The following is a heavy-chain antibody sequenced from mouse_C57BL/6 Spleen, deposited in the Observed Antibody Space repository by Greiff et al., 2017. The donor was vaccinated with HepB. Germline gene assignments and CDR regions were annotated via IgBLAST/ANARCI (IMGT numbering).Heavy chain of an antibody. J-gene: IGHJ3*01. CDR2: ISYDGSN. Sequence: DVQLVESGPGLVKPSQSLSLTCSVTGYSITSGYYWNWIRQFPGNKLEWMGYISYDGSNNYNPSLKNRISITRDTSKNQFFLKLNSVTTEDTATYYCARDGDYGTLAWFAYWGQGTLVTVSA. D-gene: IGHD2-1*01. CDR3: ARDGDYGTLAWFAY. V-gene: IGHV3-6*01. CDR1: GYSITSGYY.